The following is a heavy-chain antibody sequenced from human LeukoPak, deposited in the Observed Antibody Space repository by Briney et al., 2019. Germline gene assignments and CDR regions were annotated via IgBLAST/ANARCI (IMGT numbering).Heavy chain of an antibody. CDR3: ARDGYSRGYAFDI. Sequence: ASVKVSCKASGGTFSSYTISWVRQAPGQGLEWMGRINPNSGGTNYAQKFQGRVTMTRDTSISTAYMELSRLRSDDTAVYYCARDGYSRGYAFDIWGQGTMVTVSS. CDR2: INPNSGGT. CDR1: GGTFSSYT. J-gene: IGHJ3*02. V-gene: IGHV1-2*06. D-gene: IGHD4-11*01.